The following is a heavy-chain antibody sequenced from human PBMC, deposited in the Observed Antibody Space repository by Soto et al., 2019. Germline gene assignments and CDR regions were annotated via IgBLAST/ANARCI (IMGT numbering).Heavy chain of an antibody. CDR2: INPSGGST. D-gene: IGHD6-13*01. Sequence: QVQLVQSGAEVKKPGASVKVSCKASGYTFTSYYMHWVRQAPGQGLEWMGIINPSGGSTSYEQKFQGRVTMPRDTSKSTVYMELSSLRSEDTAVYYCARDRGVAAADYYGMDVWGQGTTVTVSS. CDR3: ARDRGVAAADYYGMDV. J-gene: IGHJ6*02. V-gene: IGHV1-46*01. CDR1: GYTFTSYY.